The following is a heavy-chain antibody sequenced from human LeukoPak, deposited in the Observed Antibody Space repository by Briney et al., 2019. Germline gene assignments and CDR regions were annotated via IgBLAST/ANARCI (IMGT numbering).Heavy chain of an antibody. CDR2: IIPILGIA. CDR1: GGTFTIYT. CDR3: ARDQRTRYCSGGSCYSDWFDR. J-gene: IGHJ5*02. V-gene: IGHV1-69*04. D-gene: IGHD2-15*01. Sequence: GASVKVSFKASGGTFTIYTISWVRQAPGQGLEWMGRIIPILGIANYAQKFQGRVTITADKSTSTAYMELSSLRSEDTAVYYCARDQRTRYCSGGSCYSDWFDRWGQGTLVTVSS.